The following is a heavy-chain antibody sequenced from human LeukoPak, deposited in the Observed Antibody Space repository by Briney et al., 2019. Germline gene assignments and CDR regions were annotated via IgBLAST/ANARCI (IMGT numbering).Heavy chain of an antibody. D-gene: IGHD5-18*01. CDR3: AKGGAWIQLPFDY. V-gene: IGHV3-23*01. CDR2: ISASGSAT. CDR1: GFIFSNYG. Sequence: GGSLRLSCAASGFIFSNYGMNWVRQAPGKGLEWVAAISASGSATSYADSVRGRFTISRDNSKNTLYLQMNSLRAEDTAVYYCAKGGAWIQLPFDYWGQGTLVTVSS. J-gene: IGHJ4*02.